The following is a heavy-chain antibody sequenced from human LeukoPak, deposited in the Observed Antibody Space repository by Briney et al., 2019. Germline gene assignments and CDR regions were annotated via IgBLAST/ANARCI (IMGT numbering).Heavy chain of an antibody. CDR3: AKSTGYSTTGRDFDS. Sequence: GGSLRLSCAASGFTFSSYAMSWVRQAPGKGLEWVSDISGGGATTFYADSVKGRFTISRDNSKNTQYLQLSSLRAEDTAVYYCAKSTGYSTTGRDFDSWGRGTLVTVSS. CDR2: ISGGGATT. J-gene: IGHJ4*02. D-gene: IGHD6-13*01. V-gene: IGHV3-23*01. CDR1: GFTFSSYA.